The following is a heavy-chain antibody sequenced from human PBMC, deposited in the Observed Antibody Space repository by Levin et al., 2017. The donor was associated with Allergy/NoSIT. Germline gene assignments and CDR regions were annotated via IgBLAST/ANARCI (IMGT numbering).Heavy chain of an antibody. J-gene: IGHJ4*02. CDR2: ISWNSDSI. Sequence: LSLTCAASGFTFDEYAMHWVRQAPGKGLEWVSGISWNSDSIAYADSVKGRFTISRDNVKKFLYLQMNSLRVEDTALYYCSKEKVPYYDFWSGYPYFDYWGQGTLVTVSS. CDR1: GFTFDEYA. D-gene: IGHD3-3*01. V-gene: IGHV3-9*01. CDR3: SKEKVPYYDFWSGYPYFDY.